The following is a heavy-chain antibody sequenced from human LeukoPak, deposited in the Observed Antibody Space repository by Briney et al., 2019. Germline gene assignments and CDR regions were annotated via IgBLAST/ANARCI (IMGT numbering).Heavy chain of an antibody. J-gene: IGHJ4*02. D-gene: IGHD3-3*01. V-gene: IGHV3-30*02. Sequence: GGSLRLSCAASGFTFSSYGMHWVRQAPGKGLEWVSFIRYDGSNKYYADSVKGRFTISRDNSKNTLYLQMNSLRAEDTAVYYCVKDYDFWSGYYSPTRGYFDXXGQGXLVTVS. CDR2: IRYDGSNK. CDR1: GFTFSSYG. CDR3: VKDYDFWSGYYSPTRGYFDX.